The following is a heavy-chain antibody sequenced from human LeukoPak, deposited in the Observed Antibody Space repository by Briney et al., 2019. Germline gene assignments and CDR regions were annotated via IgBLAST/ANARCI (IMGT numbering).Heavy chain of an antibody. V-gene: IGHV1-58*02. CDR1: GFTFTSSV. Sequence: TSVKVSCKASGFTFTSSVMQWVRQARGHRLGGIGWIVVGSGNTNYAQKFQERVTITRDMSTSTAYMELSSLSSEDTAVYYCAVVVNYYDSSGYSLDYWGQGTLVTVSS. CDR3: AVVVNYYDSSGYSLDY. CDR2: IVVGSGNT. J-gene: IGHJ4*02. D-gene: IGHD3-22*01.